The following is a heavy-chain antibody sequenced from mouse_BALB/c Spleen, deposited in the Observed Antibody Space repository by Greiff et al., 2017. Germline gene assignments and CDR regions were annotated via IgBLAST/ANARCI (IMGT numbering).Heavy chain of an antibody. CDR3: ASSLVTTHCYAIDY. D-gene: IGHD2-1*01. CDR2: IDPYDSET. V-gene: IGHV1-74*01. J-gene: IGHJ4*01. CDR1: GYTFTSYW. Sequence: QVQLKQPGAELVRPGASVKLSCKASGYTFTSYWMNWVKQRPEQGLEWIGRIDPYDSETHYNQKFKDKAILTVDKSSSTAYMQLSSLTSEDSAVYYCASSLVTTHCYAIDYWGQGTSVTVSA.